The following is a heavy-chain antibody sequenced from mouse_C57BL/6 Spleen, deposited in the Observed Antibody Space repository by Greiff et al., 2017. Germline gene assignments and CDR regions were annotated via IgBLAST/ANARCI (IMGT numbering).Heavy chain of an antibody. CDR2: IYPGDGVT. CDR3: AREEILHMNY. CDR1: GYAFSSYW. V-gene: IGHV1-80*01. Sequence: QVQLLQSGAELVKPGASVKISCKASGYAFSSYWMNWVKQRPGKGLVWIGQIYPGDGVTNFNGKFKGKATLTADKSSSTAYMQLSSLTSEDSAVYFCAREEILHMNYWGQGTSVTGSA. J-gene: IGHJ4*01.